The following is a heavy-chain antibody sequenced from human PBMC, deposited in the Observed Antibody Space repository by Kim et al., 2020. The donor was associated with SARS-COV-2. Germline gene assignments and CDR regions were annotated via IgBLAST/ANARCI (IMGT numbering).Heavy chain of an antibody. CDR2: ISAYNGNT. CDR3: ARGGLYCTNGVCYTLLNY. CDR1: GYTFTSYG. Sequence: ASVKVSCKASGYTFTSYGISWVRQAPGQGLEWMGWISAYNGNTNYAQKLQGRVTMTTDTSTSTAYMELRSLRSDDTAVYYCARGGLYCTNGVCYTLLNYWGQGTLVTVSS. D-gene: IGHD2-8*01. V-gene: IGHV1-18*01. J-gene: IGHJ4*02.